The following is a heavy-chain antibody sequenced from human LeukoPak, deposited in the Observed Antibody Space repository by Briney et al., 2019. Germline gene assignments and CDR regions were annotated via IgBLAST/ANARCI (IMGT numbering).Heavy chain of an antibody. Sequence: GGSLRLSCAASGFTFSSYAMHWVRQAPGKGLEWVALISFDGSNKYYADSVKGRFTVSRDNSQTTLYLQMNSLRAEDTAVYYCAKEGRWLQLGGAFDIWGQGTMVTVSS. J-gene: IGHJ3*02. CDR3: AKEGRWLQLGGAFDI. CDR2: ISFDGSNK. CDR1: GFTFSSYA. V-gene: IGHV3-30-3*01. D-gene: IGHD5-24*01.